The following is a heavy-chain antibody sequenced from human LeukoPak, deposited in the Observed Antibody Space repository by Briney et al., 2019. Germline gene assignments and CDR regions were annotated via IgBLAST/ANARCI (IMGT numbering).Heavy chain of an antibody. CDR1: GGSIGSYY. CDR2: IYYSGST. V-gene: IGHV4-59*01. CDR3: ARVPLKDYYDSSGYYRPYYFDY. Sequence: SETLSLTCTVSGGSIGSYYWSWIRQPPGKGLEWIGYIYYSGSTNYNPSLKSRVTISVDTSKNQFSLKLSSVTAADTAVYYCARVPLKDYYDSSGYYRPYYFDYWGQGTLVTVSS. D-gene: IGHD3-22*01. J-gene: IGHJ4*02.